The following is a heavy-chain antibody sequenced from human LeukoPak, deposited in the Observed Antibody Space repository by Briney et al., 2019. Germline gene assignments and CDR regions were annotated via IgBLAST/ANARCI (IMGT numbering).Heavy chain of an antibody. CDR3: GKTTVGYSSGRYPGWPVDY. CDR2: IFGSGGSP. Sequence: QPGGSLRLSCAASGFTFNSYAMYWVRQAPGKGLGWISGIFGSGGSPHYADSVKGRFTISRDNSQEIVYLQLDSLRVEDTALYYCGKTTVGYSSGRYPGWPVDYWGQGALVTVSS. V-gene: IGHV3-23*01. D-gene: IGHD2-15*01. CDR1: GFTFNSYA. J-gene: IGHJ4*02.